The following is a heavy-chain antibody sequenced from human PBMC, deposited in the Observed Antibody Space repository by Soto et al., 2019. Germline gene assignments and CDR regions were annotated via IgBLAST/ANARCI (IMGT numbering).Heavy chain of an antibody. CDR1: GYTFTSYY. J-gene: IGHJ6*02. V-gene: IGHV1-46*01. D-gene: IGHD6-13*01. Sequence: ASVKVSCKASGYTFTSYYMHWVRQALGQGLEWMGIINPSGGSTSYAQKFQGRVTITRDTSASTAYMELSSLRSEDTAVYYCASSNIPAAPYGMDVWGQGTTVTVSS. CDR3: ASSNIPAAPYGMDV. CDR2: INPSGGST.